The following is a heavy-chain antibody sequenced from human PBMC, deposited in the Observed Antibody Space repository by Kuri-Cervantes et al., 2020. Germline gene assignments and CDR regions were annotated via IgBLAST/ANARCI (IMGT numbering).Heavy chain of an antibody. V-gene: IGHV1-69*06. CDR2: IIPIFGTA. J-gene: IGHJ4*02. CDR1: GGTFSSYA. Sequence: SVKVSCKASGGTFSSYAIGWVRQAPGQGLEWMGGIIPIFGTANYAQKFQGRVTITADKSTSTAYMELSSLRSEDTAVYYCARETVIAALDYWGQGTLVTVSS. D-gene: IGHD6-13*01. CDR3: ARETVIAALDY.